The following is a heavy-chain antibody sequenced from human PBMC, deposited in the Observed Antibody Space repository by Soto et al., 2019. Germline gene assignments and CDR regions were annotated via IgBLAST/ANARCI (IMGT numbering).Heavy chain of an antibody. CDR1: GYTFTSYD. D-gene: IGHD3-3*01. CDR3: ARPVLRFLEWLSDYYYYYMDV. J-gene: IGHJ6*03. Sequence: QVQLVQSGAEVKKPGASVKVSCKASGYTFTSYDINWVRQATGQGLEWMGWMNPNSGNTGYAQKDQRRVTMTGNTYISTAYIALSSLRSEDTAAYYCARPVLRFLEWLSDYYYYYMDVWGKGTTVTVSS. V-gene: IGHV1-8*01. CDR2: MNPNSGNT.